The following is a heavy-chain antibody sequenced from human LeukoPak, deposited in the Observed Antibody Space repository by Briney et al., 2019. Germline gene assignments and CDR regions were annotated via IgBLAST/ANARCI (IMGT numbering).Heavy chain of an antibody. CDR1: GFTFKDYA. J-gene: IGHJ3*02. V-gene: IGHV3-21*01. Sequence: PGRSLRLSCTASGFTFKDYAMYWVRQAPGKGLEWVSSISSISSYIYYADSVKGRFTVSRDNAKNSLYLQMDSLRAEDTAVYYCARDPSGTYYPRVSGALDIWGQGTMVTVSS. D-gene: IGHD1-26*01. CDR2: ISSISSYI. CDR3: ARDPSGTYYPRVSGALDI.